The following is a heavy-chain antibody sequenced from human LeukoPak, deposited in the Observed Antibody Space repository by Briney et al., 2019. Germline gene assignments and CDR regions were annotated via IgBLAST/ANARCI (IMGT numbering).Heavy chain of an antibody. D-gene: IGHD5-18*01. CDR1: GFTFSSYS. Sequence: PGGSLRLSCAASGFTFSSYSMNWVCQAPGKGLEWVSSISSSSSYIYYADSVKGRFTISRDNAKNSLYLQMNSLRAEDTAVYYCARDLNSYGSIFDYWGQGTLVTVSS. CDR2: ISSSSSYI. CDR3: ARDLNSYGSIFDY. V-gene: IGHV3-21*01. J-gene: IGHJ4*02.